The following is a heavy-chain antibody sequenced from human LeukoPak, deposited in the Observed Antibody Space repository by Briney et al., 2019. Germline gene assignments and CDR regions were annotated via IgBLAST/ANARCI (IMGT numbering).Heavy chain of an antibody. CDR1: GGSLSSTRYY. CDR3: ASYPKYYGSEGWVAFDI. V-gene: IGHV4-39*07. J-gene: IGHJ3*02. D-gene: IGHD3-10*01. Sequence: SETLPLTCTVSGGSLSSTRYYWGWIRQPPGKGLEWIGSIYYSGNTYYNPSLKSRVTISVDTSKNQFSLKLSPVTAADTAVYYCASYPKYYGSEGWVAFDIWGLGTMVTVCS. CDR2: IYYSGNT.